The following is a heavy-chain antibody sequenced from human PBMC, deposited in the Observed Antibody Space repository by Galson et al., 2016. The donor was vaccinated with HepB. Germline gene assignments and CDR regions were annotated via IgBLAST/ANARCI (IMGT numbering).Heavy chain of an antibody. CDR3: ATDGYYDLLTTYSFWYFDV. CDR2: INPDSGDT. Sequence: SVKVSCKASGDNFSGSYIHWARQAPGQGLEWVGRINPDSGDTKYAQKLQGRVTMTRDSSISTAYMELSRLRSDDTAVYYCATDGYYDLLTTYSFWYFDVWGRGTLVAVSS. D-gene: IGHD3-9*01. V-gene: IGHV1-2*06. J-gene: IGHJ2*01. CDR1: GDNFSGSY.